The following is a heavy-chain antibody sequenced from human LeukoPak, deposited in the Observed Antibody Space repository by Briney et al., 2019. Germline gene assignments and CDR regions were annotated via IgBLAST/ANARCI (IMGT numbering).Heavy chain of an antibody. CDR1: GFTFSSYA. CDR3: ARNGDYLIDY. V-gene: IGHV3-30-3*01. J-gene: IGHJ4*02. CDR2: ISYDGSNK. Sequence: GRSLRLSCAASGFTFSSYAMHWVRQAPGKGLEWVAVISYDGSNKYYADSVKGRFTISRDNAKNSLYLQMNSLRAEDTAVYYCARNGDYLIDYWGQGTLVTVSS. D-gene: IGHD4-17*01.